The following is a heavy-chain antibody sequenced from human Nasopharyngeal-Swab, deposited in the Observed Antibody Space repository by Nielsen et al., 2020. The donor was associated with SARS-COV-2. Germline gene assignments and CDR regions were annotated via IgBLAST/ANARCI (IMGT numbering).Heavy chain of an antibody. J-gene: IGHJ6*03. Sequence: IRQSPSRGLEWLGRTYYRSKWYNDYAVSVKSRITINPDTSKNQFSLQLNSVTPEDTAVYYCARDGGGYSGYDYPLYCYYYMDVWGKGTTVTVSS. CDR3: ARDGGGYSGYDYPLYCYYYMDV. CDR2: TYYRSKWYN. D-gene: IGHD5-12*01. V-gene: IGHV6-1*01.